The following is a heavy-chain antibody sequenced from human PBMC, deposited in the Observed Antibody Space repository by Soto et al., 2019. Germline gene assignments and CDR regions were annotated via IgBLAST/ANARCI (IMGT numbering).Heavy chain of an antibody. J-gene: IGHJ6*02. CDR1: GGSISNYY. D-gene: IGHD2-15*01. Sequence: QVQLQESGPGLVKPSETLSLTCTVSGGSISNYYWSWIRQPPGKGLESIGYIYYSGSTNYNPSIQSRVTISVDTSKNQFSLRLSSVTAADTAVYYCARHSGGYYYYGMDVWGQGTTVIVSS. CDR2: IYYSGST. CDR3: ARHSGGYYYYGMDV. V-gene: IGHV4-59*08.